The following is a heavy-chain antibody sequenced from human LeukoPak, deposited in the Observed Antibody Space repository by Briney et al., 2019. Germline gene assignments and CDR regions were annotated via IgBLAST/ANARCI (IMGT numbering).Heavy chain of an antibody. J-gene: IGHJ4*02. V-gene: IGHV3-30-3*01. D-gene: IGHD3-10*01. CDR3: ARGDYGSGSYPSPHY. CDR2: ISYDGSDK. CDR1: GFTFSTYA. Sequence: GGSLRLSCAASGFTFSTYAMHWVRQDPGKGLEWVAIISYDGSDKYYADSVKGRFTISRDNSKNTLYLQMNSLRAEDTAVCYCARGDYGSGSYPSPHYWGLGTLVTVSS.